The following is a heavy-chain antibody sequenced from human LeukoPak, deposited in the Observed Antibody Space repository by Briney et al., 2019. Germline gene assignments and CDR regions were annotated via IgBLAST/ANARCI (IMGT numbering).Heavy chain of an antibody. V-gene: IGHV3-23*01. CDR3: AKGAYDYIEMGYFDD. Sequence: GGSLRLSCAASGCTFSSYAMSWVRQAPGKGLEWVSLIIGSSGDTLYADSVKGRFTISRDISKNRLYLQMNSLRAEDTALYYCAKGAYDYIEMGYFDDWGQGTLVTVSS. CDR1: GCTFSSYA. D-gene: IGHD5-12*01. CDR2: IIGSSGDT. J-gene: IGHJ4*02.